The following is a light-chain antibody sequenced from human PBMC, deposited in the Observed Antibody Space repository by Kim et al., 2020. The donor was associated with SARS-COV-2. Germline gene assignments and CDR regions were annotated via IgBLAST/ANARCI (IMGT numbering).Light chain of an antibody. CDR3: QAWDSSTEV. CDR1: KLGDKY. J-gene: IGLJ3*02. CDR2: QDS. Sequence: SVSPGQTDSITCSGDKLGDKYACWYQQKPGQSPVLVIYQDSKRPSGIPERFSGSNSGNTATLTISGTQAMDEADYYCQAWDSSTEVFGGGTQLTVL. V-gene: IGLV3-1*01.